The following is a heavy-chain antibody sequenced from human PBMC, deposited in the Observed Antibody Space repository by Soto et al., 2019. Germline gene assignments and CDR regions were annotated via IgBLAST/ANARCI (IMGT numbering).Heavy chain of an antibody. D-gene: IGHD1-26*01. CDR1: GYTFTNYG. CDR2: NSAYNGNT. V-gene: IGHV1-18*01. CDR3: ARDPVGGNWFDP. J-gene: IGHJ5*02. Sequence: ASVKVSCKASGYTFTNYGFSWVRQAPGQGLEWMGWNSAYNGNTNYAPKFQGRVTMTTDASTSTAYMELRSLRSDDTAVYYCARDPVGGNWFDPWGQGTLVTVSS.